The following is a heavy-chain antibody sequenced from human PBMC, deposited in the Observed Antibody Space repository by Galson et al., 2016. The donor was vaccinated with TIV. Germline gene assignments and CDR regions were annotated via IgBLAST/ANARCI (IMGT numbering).Heavy chain of an antibody. CDR1: RFTIGTYA. CDR2: ISASGSHT. D-gene: IGHD5/OR15-5a*01. V-gene: IGHV3-23*01. J-gene: IGHJ6*02. Sequence: SLRLSCAASRFTIGTYAMSWVRQAPGKGLAWVSAISASGSHTFYAGSVKGRFTISRDNSRNTLYLQMNGLRPEDTAVYYCAKEVSTVPYGIDLWGQGTTVTVSS. CDR3: AKEVSTVPYGIDL.